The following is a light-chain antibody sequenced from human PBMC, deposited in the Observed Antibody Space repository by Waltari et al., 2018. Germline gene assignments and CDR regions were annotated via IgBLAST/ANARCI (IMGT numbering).Light chain of an antibody. J-gene: IGLJ3*02. V-gene: IGLV2-8*01. CDR2: EVN. CDR1: RSDTEGFNY. CDR3: SSYGGRNNLL. Sequence: QSALTQPPSASGSPGQSVTISCPGTRSDTEGFNYCSWYQQKPGQAPKLLIFEVNNRPSGIPVRFSGSKSGNTASLTVSGLQAEDEAEYYCSSYGGRNNLLFGEGTKLTVL.